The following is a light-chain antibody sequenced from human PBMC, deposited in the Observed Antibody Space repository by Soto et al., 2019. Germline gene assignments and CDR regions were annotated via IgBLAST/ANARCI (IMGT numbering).Light chain of an antibody. CDR2: GAS. CDR3: QQYMSSVT. J-gene: IGKJ1*01. CDR1: QSVASTF. V-gene: IGKV3-20*01. Sequence: EVVLTQSPGSLSLSPGQRATLSCRASQSVASTFFAWYQKKPGQAPRLLIYGASKRATGIADRFSGGGSGTVFTTIISMLEPEDVAVYYCQQYMSSVTFGEGTKVEIK.